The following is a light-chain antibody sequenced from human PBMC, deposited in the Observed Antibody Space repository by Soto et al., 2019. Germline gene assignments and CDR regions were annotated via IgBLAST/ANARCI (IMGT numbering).Light chain of an antibody. J-gene: IGLJ1*01. V-gene: IGLV2-11*01. CDR2: DVS. CDR1: SSDVGGYNY. CDR3: CSYAGSYMGV. Sequence: QSALTQPRSVSGSPGQSVTISCTGTSSDVGGYNYVSWYQQHPGKAPKLMIYDVSKRPSGVPDRFSGSKSGNTASLTISGLQAEDEAGYYCCSYAGSYMGVFGTGTKVTVL.